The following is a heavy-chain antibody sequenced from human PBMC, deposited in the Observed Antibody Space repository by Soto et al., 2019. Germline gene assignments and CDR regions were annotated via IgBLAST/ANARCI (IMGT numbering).Heavy chain of an antibody. CDR2: ISYDGSNK. CDR1: GYTFSSYG. Sequence: GGSLRLSCAASGYTFSSYGMQCVRQVPGKGLEWVAVISYDGSNKYYADSVKGRFTISRDNSKNTLYLQMNSMRAEDTAVYYFAKDASAGHYYFYGMDVLGQGTTVTVS. D-gene: IGHD3-10*01. J-gene: IGHJ6*02. CDR3: AKDASAGHYYFYGMDV. V-gene: IGHV3-30*18.